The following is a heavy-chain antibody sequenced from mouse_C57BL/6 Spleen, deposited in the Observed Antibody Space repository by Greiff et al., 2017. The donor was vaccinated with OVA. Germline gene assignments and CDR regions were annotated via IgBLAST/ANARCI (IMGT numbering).Heavy chain of an antibody. V-gene: IGHV5-6*01. J-gene: IGHJ1*03. Sequence: EVQLVESGGDLVKPGGSLKLSCAASGFTFSSYGMSWVRQTPDKRLEWVATISSGGSYTYYPDSVKGRFTISRDNAKNTLYLQMSSLKSEDTAMYYCARHGGYFDVWGTGTTVTVSS. CDR1: GFTFSSYG. CDR2: ISSGGSYT. CDR3: ARHGGYFDV.